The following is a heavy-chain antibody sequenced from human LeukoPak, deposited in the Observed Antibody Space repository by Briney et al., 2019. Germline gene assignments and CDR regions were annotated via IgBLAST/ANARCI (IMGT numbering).Heavy chain of an antibody. CDR1: GFTFSSYS. Sequence: GGSLRLSCAASGFTFSSYSMNWVRQAPGKGLEWVSYISSSSSTIYYADSVKGRFTISRDNAKNSLYLQMNSLRAEDTAVYYCTRDGGGYDSSVYRLYYMDVWGKGTTVTISS. CDR3: TRDGGGYDSSVYRLYYMDV. CDR2: ISSSSSTI. D-gene: IGHD3-22*01. J-gene: IGHJ6*03. V-gene: IGHV3-48*01.